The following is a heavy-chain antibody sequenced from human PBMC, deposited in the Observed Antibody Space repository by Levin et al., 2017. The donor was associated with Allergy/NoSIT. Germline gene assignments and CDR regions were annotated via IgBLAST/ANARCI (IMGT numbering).Heavy chain of an antibody. D-gene: IGHD4-17*01. V-gene: IGHV1-46*01. CDR3: ARQSHYGVYPNPADY. J-gene: IGHJ4*02. CDR1: GYTFTKYY. Sequence: GESLKISCKASGYTFTKYYLHWVRQAPGQGLEWMGLLNPSGGSTTYAQKFQGRVTMTRDTSTTTLYMELSSLTSEDTAVYFCARQSHYGVYPNPADYWGQGALVTVSS. CDR2: LNPSGGST.